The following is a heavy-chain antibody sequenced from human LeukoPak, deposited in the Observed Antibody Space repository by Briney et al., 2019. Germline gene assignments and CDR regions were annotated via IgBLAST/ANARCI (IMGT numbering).Heavy chain of an antibody. CDR3: AKGYYDSSGYYYGQGYHFDY. CDR1: GFTFSSYA. Sequence: GGSLRPSCAASGFTFSSYAMSWVRQAPGKGLEWVSAISGSGGSTYYADSVKGRFTISRDNSKNTLYLQMNSLRAEDTAVYYCAKGYYDSSGYYYGQGYHFDYWGQGTLVTVSS. V-gene: IGHV3-23*01. CDR2: ISGSGGST. D-gene: IGHD3-22*01. J-gene: IGHJ4*02.